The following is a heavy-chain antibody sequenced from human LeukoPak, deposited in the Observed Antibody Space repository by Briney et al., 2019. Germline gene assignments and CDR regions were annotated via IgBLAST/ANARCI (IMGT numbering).Heavy chain of an antibody. V-gene: IGHV4-39*01. D-gene: IGHD1-26*01. J-gene: IGHJ4*02. CDR1: GGSISSNNYY. Sequence: SETLSLTCTVSGGSISSNNYYWGWVRQPPGKGLEWIGNIYSSGNTYYNASLKSRVAIYIDTSKNQFSLNLSSVTAADTAVYYCAKSGGSGLIDYWGQGTLVTVSS. CDR3: AKSGGSGLIDY. CDR2: IYSSGNT.